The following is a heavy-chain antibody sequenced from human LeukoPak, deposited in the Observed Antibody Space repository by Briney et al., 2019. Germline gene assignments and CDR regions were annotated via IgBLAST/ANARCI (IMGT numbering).Heavy chain of an antibody. J-gene: IGHJ4*02. Sequence: SETLSLTCSVSGGSISLSYYYWGWIRQPPGKALEWIGSVCYSGTTSYNPSLKSRVTISVDMSKNHFSLRLSSVTAADTAMYYCARGTLYSGWSYYFDYWGQGSQVTVSS. CDR2: VCYSGTT. D-gene: IGHD6-19*01. CDR3: ARGTLYSGWSYYFDY. V-gene: IGHV4-39*07. CDR1: GGSISLSYYY.